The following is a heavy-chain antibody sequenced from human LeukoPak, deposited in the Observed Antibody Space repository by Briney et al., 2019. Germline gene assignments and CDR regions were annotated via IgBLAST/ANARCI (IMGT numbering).Heavy chain of an antibody. Sequence: SETLSLTCTVSGGSISSYYWSWIRQPPGKGLEWIGYIYYSGSTNYNPSLKSRVTISVDTSKNQFSLKLSSVTAADTAVYYCARVSRNKGFLDYWGQGTLVTVSS. CDR1: GGSISSYY. CDR3: ARVSRNKGFLDY. J-gene: IGHJ4*02. D-gene: IGHD1/OR15-1a*01. V-gene: IGHV4-59*01. CDR2: IYYSGST.